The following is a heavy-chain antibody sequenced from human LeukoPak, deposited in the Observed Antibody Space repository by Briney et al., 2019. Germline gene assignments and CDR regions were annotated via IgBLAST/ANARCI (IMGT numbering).Heavy chain of an antibody. CDR3: AKGSSGWAEVEWGIDY. Sequence: GGSLRLSCAASGFTFSTYAMSWVRQAPGKGLEWVSAISGSGGGDYYAYSVKGLFTISRDNYKNTLYLQMNSLRADDTAVYYCAKGSSGWAEVEWGIDYWGQGTLVTVSS. J-gene: IGHJ4*02. D-gene: IGHD6-19*01. CDR1: GFTFSTYA. V-gene: IGHV3-23*01. CDR2: ISGSGGGD.